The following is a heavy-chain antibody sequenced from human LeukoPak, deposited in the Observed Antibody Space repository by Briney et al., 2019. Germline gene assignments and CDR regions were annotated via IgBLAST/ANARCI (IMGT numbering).Heavy chain of an antibody. D-gene: IGHD1-26*01. CDR1: GVSISSYY. J-gene: IGHJ3*02. CDR2: IYSSGNT. CDR3: ARERGNLRGDAFDI. V-gene: IGHV4-4*07. Sequence: SETLSLTCTVSGVSISSYYWTWIRQPAGKGLEWIGRIYSSGNTNYNPSLESRVTISIDTSKNQFSLKLSSVTAADTAVYYCARERGNLRGDAFDIWGQGTMVTVSS.